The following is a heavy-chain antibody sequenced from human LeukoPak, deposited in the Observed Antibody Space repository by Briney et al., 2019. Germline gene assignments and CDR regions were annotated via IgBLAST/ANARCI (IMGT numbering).Heavy chain of an antibody. CDR2: ISGSGGST. Sequence: GGSLRLSCAASGFTFSSYAMSWVRQAPGKGLEWVSAISGSGGSTYYADSVKGRFTISRDNSKNTLYLQMNSLRAEDTAVYYCARTRYCSGGSCYSRDLDYRGQGTLATVSS. CDR1: GFTFSSYA. J-gene: IGHJ4*02. CDR3: ARTRYCSGGSCYSRDLDY. D-gene: IGHD2-15*01. V-gene: IGHV3-23*01.